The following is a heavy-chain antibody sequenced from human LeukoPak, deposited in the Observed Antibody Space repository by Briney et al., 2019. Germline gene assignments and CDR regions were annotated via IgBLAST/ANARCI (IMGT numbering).Heavy chain of an antibody. CDR3: ARLTTVTTALDY. D-gene: IGHD4-11*01. CDR1: GYTFTGYY. V-gene: IGHV1-2*02. J-gene: IGHJ4*02. CDR2: INPNSGGT. Sequence: RASVKVSCKASGYTFTGYYMHWVRQAPGQGLEWMGWINPNSGGTNYAQKFQGRVTMTRDTSISTAYMELSRLRSDDTAVYYCARLTTVTTALDYWGQGTLVTVSS.